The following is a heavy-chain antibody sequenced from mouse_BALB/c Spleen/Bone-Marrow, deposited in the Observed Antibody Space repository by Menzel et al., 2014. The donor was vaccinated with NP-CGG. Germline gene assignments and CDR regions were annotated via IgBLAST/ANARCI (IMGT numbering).Heavy chain of an antibody. Sequence: VQLQQSGAELVKPGASVKLSCTASGFNIKDTYMHWVKQRPEQGLEWIGRIDPANGNTKYDPKFQGKATITADTSSNTAYLQLSSLTSEDTAVYYWATMVTDWYFDVWGAGTTVTVSS. CDR1: GFNIKDTY. CDR3: ATMVTDWYFDV. J-gene: IGHJ1*01. CDR2: IDPANGNT. V-gene: IGHV14-3*02. D-gene: IGHD2-2*01.